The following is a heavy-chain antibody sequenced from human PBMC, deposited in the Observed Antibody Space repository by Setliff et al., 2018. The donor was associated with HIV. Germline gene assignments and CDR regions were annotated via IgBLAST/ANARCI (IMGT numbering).Heavy chain of an antibody. CDR2: INPNSGDS. CDR1: GYTFIDYF. Sequence: ASVKVSCKASGYTFIDYFIHWVRQAPGQGLEWMAYINPNSGDSKTAQKFQGRVTVTRDTSFATAYMELSSLTSGDTAVYHCARDYFPHSRRNFGSGDYFHFWGQGSLVTVSS. D-gene: IGHD3-10*01. V-gene: IGHV1-2*02. CDR3: ARDYFPHSRRNFGSGDYFHF. J-gene: IGHJ4*02.